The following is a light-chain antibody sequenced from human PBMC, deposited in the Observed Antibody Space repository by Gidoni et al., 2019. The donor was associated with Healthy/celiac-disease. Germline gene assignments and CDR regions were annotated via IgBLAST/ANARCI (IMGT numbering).Light chain of an antibody. V-gene: IGLV1-40*01. CDR1: SSNTGAGYD. CDR2: GNS. Sequence: QSVLTQPPSVSGAPGQRVTISCTGSSSNTGAGYDVHWYQQLPGTAPKTLIYGNSNRPSGVSDRFSGSKSGTSASLAISGLQAEDEADYYCQSYDSSLSGSVFGGGTKLTVL. J-gene: IGLJ2*01. CDR3: QSYDSSLSGSV.